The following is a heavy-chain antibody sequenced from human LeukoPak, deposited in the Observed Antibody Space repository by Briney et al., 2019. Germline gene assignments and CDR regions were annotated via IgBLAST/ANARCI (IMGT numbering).Heavy chain of an antibody. Sequence: GGSLRLSCAASGFTFSSYAMHWVRQAPGKGLEWVAVISYDGSNRYYADSVKGRFTISRDNSKNTLYLQMNSLRAEDTAVYYCASARANGDYVLDYWGQGTLVTVSS. J-gene: IGHJ4*02. V-gene: IGHV3-30-3*01. CDR1: GFTFSSYA. CDR2: ISYDGSNR. CDR3: ASARANGDYVLDY. D-gene: IGHD4-17*01.